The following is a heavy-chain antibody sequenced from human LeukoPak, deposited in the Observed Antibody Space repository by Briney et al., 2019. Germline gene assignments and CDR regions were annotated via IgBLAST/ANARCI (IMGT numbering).Heavy chain of an antibody. Sequence: GGSLRLSCAASGFTFSSYWMSWVRQAPGKGLEWVANIKQNGSEKYYVDSVKGRFTISRDNAKNSLYLQMNSLRAEDTAVYYCATRTVNYAFDIWGQGTMVTVSS. CDR2: IKQNGSEK. CDR1: GFTFSSYW. CDR3: ATRTVNYAFDI. J-gene: IGHJ3*02. D-gene: IGHD4-17*01. V-gene: IGHV3-7*01.